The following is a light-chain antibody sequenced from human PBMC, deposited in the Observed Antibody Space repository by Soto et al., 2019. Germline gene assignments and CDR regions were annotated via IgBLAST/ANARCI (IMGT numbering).Light chain of an antibody. V-gene: IGKV2-28*01. CDR3: MKGLQSPPT. CDR1: QSLLHSNGYNY. CDR2: WGS. Sequence: DIVMTQSPLSLPVTPGEPASISCRSSQSLLHSNGYNYLDWYLQKPGQSPQLLIYWGSNRASVVPDRFSGSGSGTDFTLKINRVEAEDVGVYFCMKGLQSPPTFGQGTKVEIK. J-gene: IGKJ1*01.